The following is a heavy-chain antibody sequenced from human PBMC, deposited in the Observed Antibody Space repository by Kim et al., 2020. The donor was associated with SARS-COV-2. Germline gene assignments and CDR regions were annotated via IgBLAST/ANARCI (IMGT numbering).Heavy chain of an antibody. CDR3: ARGYSSTLGF. V-gene: IGHV3-21*01. J-gene: IGHJ4*02. CDR2: ISTTTSDI. D-gene: IGHD6-13*01. Sequence: GGSLRLSCAASGFTFSTYSMNWVRQAPGKGLEWVSSISTTTSDIYYADSVKGRFTISRDNAKNSPYLQMNSLRAEDTAVYYCARGYSSTLGFWGQGTLVTVSS. CDR1: GFTFSTYS.